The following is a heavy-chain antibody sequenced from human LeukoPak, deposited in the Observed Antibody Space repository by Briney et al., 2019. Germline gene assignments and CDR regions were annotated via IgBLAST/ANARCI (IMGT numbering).Heavy chain of an antibody. V-gene: IGHV4-61*02. CDR1: GGSITSGNYF. CDR2: TTPSGST. CDR3: TRDGRRGTFGDAFDL. J-gene: IGHJ3*01. D-gene: IGHD1-26*01. Sequence: SETLSLTCTVSGGSITSGNYFWSWIRQPAGKGLEWIGRTTPSGSTNYDPSLKSRVTISVDTSNNQFSLRLSSVTAADTAVYYCTRDGRRGTFGDAFDLWGQGTIITASS.